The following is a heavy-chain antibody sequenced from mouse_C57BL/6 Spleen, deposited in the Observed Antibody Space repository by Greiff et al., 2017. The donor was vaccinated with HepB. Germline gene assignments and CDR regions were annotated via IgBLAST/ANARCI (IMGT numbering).Heavy chain of an antibody. Sequence: EVMMVESGGGLVKPGGSLKLSCAASGFTFSSYAMSWVRQTPEKRLEWVATISDGGSYTYYPDNVKGRFTISRDNAKNNLYLQMSHLKSEDTAMYYCARDNYREDFDVWGTGTTVTVSS. CDR1: GFTFSSYA. J-gene: IGHJ1*03. CDR3: ARDNYREDFDV. V-gene: IGHV5-4*01. CDR2: ISDGGSYT. D-gene: IGHD2-12*01.